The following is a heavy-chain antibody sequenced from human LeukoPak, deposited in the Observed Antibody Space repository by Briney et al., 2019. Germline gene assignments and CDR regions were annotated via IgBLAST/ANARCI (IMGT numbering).Heavy chain of an antibody. CDR3: ARDEQQLVRFSSHNYYGMDV. CDR2: IYSGGST. J-gene: IGHJ6*02. CDR1: GFTVSSNY. D-gene: IGHD6-13*01. V-gene: IGHV3-53*05. Sequence: GGSLRLSCAASGFTVSSNYMSWVRQAPGKGLEWVSVIYSGGSTYYADSVKGRFTISRDNSKNTLYLQMNSLRAEDTAVYYCARDEQQLVRFSSHNYYGMDVWGQGTTVTVSS.